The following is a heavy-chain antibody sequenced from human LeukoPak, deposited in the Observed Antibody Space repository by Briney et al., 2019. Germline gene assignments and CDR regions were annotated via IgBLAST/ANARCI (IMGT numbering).Heavy chain of an antibody. J-gene: IGHJ4*02. Sequence: GGSLRLSCAASGFIFSSYSMNWVRQAPGKGLEWVSSISSSSSYIYYADSVKGRFTISRDNAKNSLYLQMNSLRAEDTAVYYCARQHIAVAGTSDYWGQGTLVTVSS. CDR3: ARQHIAVAGTSDY. V-gene: IGHV3-21*01. CDR2: ISSSSSYI. D-gene: IGHD6-19*01. CDR1: GFIFSSYS.